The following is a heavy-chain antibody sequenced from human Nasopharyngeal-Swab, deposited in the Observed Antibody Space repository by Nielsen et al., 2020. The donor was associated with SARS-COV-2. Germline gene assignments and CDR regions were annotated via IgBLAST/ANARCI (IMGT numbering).Heavy chain of an antibody. Sequence: SETLSLTCTVSGGSISSYYWSWIRQPPGKGLEWIGYIYYSGSTNYNPSLKSRVTISVDTSKNQFSLKLSSVTAADTAVYYYARGRWPNWFDPWGQGTLVTVSS. V-gene: IGHV4-59*13. CDR2: IYYSGST. J-gene: IGHJ5*02. CDR1: GGSISSYY. D-gene: IGHD4-23*01. CDR3: ARGRWPNWFDP.